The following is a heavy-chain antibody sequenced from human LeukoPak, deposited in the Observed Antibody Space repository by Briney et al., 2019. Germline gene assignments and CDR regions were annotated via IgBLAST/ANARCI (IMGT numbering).Heavy chain of an antibody. CDR2: INYGGGT. CDR1: GASISNSAYH. CDR3: GRRMVRGVIKQIDY. J-gene: IGHJ4*02. D-gene: IGHD3-10*01. Sequence: SETLSLTCTVSGASISNSAYHWGWIRQPPGKGLEWIGSINYGGGTHYNPSLKSRVTISADKSKNQSSLKLSSVTAADTAVYYCGRRMVRGVIKQIDYGGKGTLVPVPS. V-gene: IGHV4-39*01.